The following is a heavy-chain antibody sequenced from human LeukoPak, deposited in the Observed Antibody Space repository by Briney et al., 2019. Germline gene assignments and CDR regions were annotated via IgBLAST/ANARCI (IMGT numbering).Heavy chain of an antibody. CDR1: GGSISSYY. CDR3: AGHHPRNTVDF. V-gene: IGHV4-59*08. Sequence: SETLSLTCTVSGGSISSYYWSWIRQPPGKGLEWIGYIYYSGSTNYNPSLRSRVTISVDTSKNQFSLKLSSVTAADTAVYYCAGHHPRNTVDFWGQGTLVTVSS. J-gene: IGHJ4*02. CDR2: IYYSGST. D-gene: IGHD2-8*02.